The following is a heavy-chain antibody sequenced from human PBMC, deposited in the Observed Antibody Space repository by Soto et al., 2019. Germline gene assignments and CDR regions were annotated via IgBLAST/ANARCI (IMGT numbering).Heavy chain of an antibody. CDR1: GFTFTSYD. J-gene: IGHJ6*02. V-gene: IGHV3-30*03. D-gene: IGHD4-4*01. CDR3: ARSRDGYSFYFYYGMDV. Sequence: PGGSLRLSCAASGFTFTSYDMHWFRQAPGKGLEWMALILHDGSAEYYADSVKGRFTISRDNSKSTLYLQMNSLRAEDTAVYYCARSRDGYSFYFYYGMDVWGQGTTVTVSS. CDR2: ILHDGSAE.